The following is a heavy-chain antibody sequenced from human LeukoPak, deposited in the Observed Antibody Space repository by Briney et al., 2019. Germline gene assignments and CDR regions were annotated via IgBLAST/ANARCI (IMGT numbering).Heavy chain of an antibody. Sequence: KTGGSLRLSCAASGFTFSSYSMNWVRQAPGKGLEWVSSISSSSSYIYYADSVKGRFTISRDNAKNSLYLQMNSLRAEDTAVYYCASRSLGSYFSLVDYWGQGTLVTVSS. J-gene: IGHJ4*02. CDR3: ASRSLGSYFSLVDY. D-gene: IGHD1-26*01. CDR1: GFTFSSYS. CDR2: ISSSSSYI. V-gene: IGHV3-21*01.